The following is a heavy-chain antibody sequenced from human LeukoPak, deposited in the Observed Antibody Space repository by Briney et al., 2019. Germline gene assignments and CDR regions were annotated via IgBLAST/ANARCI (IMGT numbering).Heavy chain of an antibody. CDR1: GGSISRGGYS. D-gene: IGHD2-2*01. Sequence: SETLSLTCAVSGGSISRGGYSWSWIRQPPGKGLEWIGYIYHSGSTYYNPSLKSRVTISVDRSKNQFSLKLSSVTAADTAVYYCASYHDYGDYWGQGTLVTVSS. CDR3: ASYHDYGDY. J-gene: IGHJ4*02. CDR2: IYHSGST. V-gene: IGHV4-30-2*01.